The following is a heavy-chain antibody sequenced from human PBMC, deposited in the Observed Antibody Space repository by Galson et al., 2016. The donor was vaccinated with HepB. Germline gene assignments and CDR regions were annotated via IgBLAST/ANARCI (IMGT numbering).Heavy chain of an antibody. J-gene: IGHJ4*02. Sequence: SLRLSCAASGFTFSTYAMNWVRQAPGKGLEWLSGISGTGGTTFYADSVKGRFTISRDNSKNSLFLQMNSLRVEDTALYYCAVKWGSTYDFWGQGTLVTVSS. CDR3: AVKWGSTYDF. D-gene: IGHD3-16*01. CDR1: GFTFSTYA. CDR2: ISGTGGTT. V-gene: IGHV3-23*01.